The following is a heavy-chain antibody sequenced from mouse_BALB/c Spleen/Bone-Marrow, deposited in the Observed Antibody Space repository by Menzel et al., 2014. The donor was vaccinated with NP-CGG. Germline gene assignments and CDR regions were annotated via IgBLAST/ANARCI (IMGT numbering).Heavy chain of an antibody. CDR1: GFTFSDYR. CDR2: ICNLAYSI. J-gene: IGHJ3*01. Sequence: DVMLVESGGGLVQPGGSRKLSCAASGFTFSDYRMAWVRQAPGNGPEWVAFICNLAYSIHYADTVTGRFTISRENAKNTLYPEMSSLRSEDTAMYYCARDQGQLGRAWFAYWGQGTLVTVSA. D-gene: IGHD4-1*02. V-gene: IGHV5-15*02. CDR3: ARDQGQLGRAWFAY.